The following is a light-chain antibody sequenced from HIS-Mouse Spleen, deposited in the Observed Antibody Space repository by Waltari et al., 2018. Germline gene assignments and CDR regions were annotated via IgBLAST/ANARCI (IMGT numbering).Light chain of an antibody. J-gene: IGLJ1*01. CDR3: QVWDSSSDHYV. V-gene: IGLV5-45*02. Sequence: QAVLTQPSSLSASPGASASLTCTLRSGINVGTYRIYWYQQNPWSPPQYLLRYKSDADKQQGSGVPSRFSGSKDASANAGILLISGLQSEDEADYYCQVWDSSSDHYVFGTGTKVTVL. CDR1: SGINVGTYR. CDR2: YKSDADK.